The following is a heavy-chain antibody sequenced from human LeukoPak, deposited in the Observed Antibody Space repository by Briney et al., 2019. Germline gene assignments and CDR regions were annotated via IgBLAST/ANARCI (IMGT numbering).Heavy chain of an antibody. CDR1: GYSISSDYY. CDR2: IYHSGST. CDR3: ARSPAY. Sequence: SETLSLTCDVSGYSISSDYYWGWIRPPPGKGLEWIGSIYHSGSTYYNTSLKSRITISANTSKNQFFLKLSPVTAADTAVYYCARSPAYWGQGTLVTVSS. J-gene: IGHJ4*02. V-gene: IGHV4-38-2*01.